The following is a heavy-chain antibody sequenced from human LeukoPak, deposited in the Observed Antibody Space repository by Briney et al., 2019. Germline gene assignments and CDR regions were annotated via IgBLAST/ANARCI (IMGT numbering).Heavy chain of an antibody. CDR3: ARDTSSWYRAFDI. J-gene: IGHJ3*02. D-gene: IGHD6-13*01. CDR1: GFLFRDYA. V-gene: IGHV3-23*01. CDR2: ISGDGGTT. Sequence: GRSLRLSCVASGFLFRDYAMSWVRQASGKGLESVSVISGDGGTTYYADSVKGRFTISRDNAKNSLYLQMNSLRAEDTAVYYCARDTSSWYRAFDIWGQGTMVTVSS.